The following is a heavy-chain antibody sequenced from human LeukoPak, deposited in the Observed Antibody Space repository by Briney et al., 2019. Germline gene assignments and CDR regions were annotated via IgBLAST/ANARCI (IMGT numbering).Heavy chain of an antibody. CDR3: ARGSLTGEYGMDV. J-gene: IGHJ6*02. V-gene: IGHV3-48*04. CDR2: ISSSGRTI. CDR1: GFTFSSYS. Sequence: PGGSLRLSCAASGFTFSSYSMNWVRQAPGKGLEWVSYISSSGRTIYYADSVKGRFTIFRDNAKNSLYLQMNSLRVEDTAVYYCARGSLTGEYGMDVWGQGTTVTVSS. D-gene: IGHD1-20*01.